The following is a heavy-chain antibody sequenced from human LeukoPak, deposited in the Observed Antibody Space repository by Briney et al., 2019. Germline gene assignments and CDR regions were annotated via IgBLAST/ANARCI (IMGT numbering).Heavy chain of an antibody. CDR3: ARGKIWSPVYLSH. V-gene: IGHV4-59*13. J-gene: IGHJ4*02. D-gene: IGHD3-10*01. CDR2: IYSSGTT. CDR1: GGSISSYY. Sequence: SEALSLTCIVSGGSISSYYWSWIRQPPGKGLEWIGNIYSSGTTNYNPSLKSRVTISMDTSKNQFSLKLSSVTAADTAVYYCARGKIWSPVYLSHWGQGTLVTVSS.